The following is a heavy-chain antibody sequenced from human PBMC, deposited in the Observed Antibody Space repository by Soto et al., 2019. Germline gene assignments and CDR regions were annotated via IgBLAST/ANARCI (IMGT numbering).Heavy chain of an antibody. D-gene: IGHD1-20*01. CDR2: INHSGST. CDR3: ARSNWNDTGVDWFDP. Sequence: SETLSLTCAVYGGSFSGYYWSWIRQPPGKGLEWIGEINHSGSTNYNPSLKSRVTISVDTSKNQFSLKLSSVTAADTAVYYCARSNWNDTGVDWFDPWGQGTLVTVSS. V-gene: IGHV4-34*01. J-gene: IGHJ5*02. CDR1: GGSFSGYY.